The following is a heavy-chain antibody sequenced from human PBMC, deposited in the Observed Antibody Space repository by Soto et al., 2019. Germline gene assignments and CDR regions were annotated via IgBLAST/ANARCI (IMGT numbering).Heavy chain of an antibody. CDR3: AKALGRYFSDFDS. V-gene: IGHV3-23*01. Sequence: EVQLLESGGGLVQPGGSLRLSCAASGFTFSSSAMSWVRQAPGKGLEWVSAISDSGGITYYADSVKGRFTISRDNSKNTLYLQMNSLRAEDTAVYYCAKALGRYFSDFDSWGQGTQVTVSS. D-gene: IGHD1-1*01. CDR1: GFTFSSSA. J-gene: IGHJ4*02. CDR2: ISDSGGIT.